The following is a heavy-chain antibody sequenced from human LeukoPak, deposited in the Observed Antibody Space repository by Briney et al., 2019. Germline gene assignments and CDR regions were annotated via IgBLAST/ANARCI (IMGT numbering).Heavy chain of an antibody. CDR2: INHSGST. J-gene: IGHJ4*02. V-gene: IGHV4-34*01. Sequence: SETLSLTCAVYGGSFSGYYWSWIRQPPGRGLEWIGEINHSGSTNYNPSLKSRVTISVDTSKNQFSLKLSSVTAADTAVYYCARHGGDGYNSGYYFDYWGQGTLVTVSS. CDR3: ARHGGDGYNSGYYFDY. D-gene: IGHD5-12*01. CDR1: GGSFSGYY.